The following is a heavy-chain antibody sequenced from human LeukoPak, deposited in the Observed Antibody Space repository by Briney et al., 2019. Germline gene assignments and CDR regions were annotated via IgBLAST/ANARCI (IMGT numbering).Heavy chain of an antibody. CDR1: GFTFSTYA. Sequence: GGSLRLSCAASGFTFSTYAMHWVRQAPGKGLEWVAVISYDGSSKYYADSVKGRFTISRDNSKNTLYLQMNSLRAEDTAVYYCARRAGAYSHPYDYWGQGTLVTVSS. V-gene: IGHV3-30*14. D-gene: IGHD4/OR15-4a*01. J-gene: IGHJ4*02. CDR2: ISYDGSSK. CDR3: ARRAGAYSHPYDY.